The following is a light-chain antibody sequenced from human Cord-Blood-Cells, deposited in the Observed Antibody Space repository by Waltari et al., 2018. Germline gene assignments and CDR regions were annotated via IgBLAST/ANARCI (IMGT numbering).Light chain of an antibody. V-gene: IGLV3-1*01. CDR1: KVGDKY. CDR2: QDS. Sequence: SYELTQPPSVSVSPGQTAIITCTGDKVGDKYACWYQQKPGQSPVLVIYQDSKRPSGIPERFSGSNSGNTATLTISGTQAMDEADYYCQAWDSSTAVFGGGTKLTVL. CDR3: QAWDSSTAV. J-gene: IGLJ3*02.